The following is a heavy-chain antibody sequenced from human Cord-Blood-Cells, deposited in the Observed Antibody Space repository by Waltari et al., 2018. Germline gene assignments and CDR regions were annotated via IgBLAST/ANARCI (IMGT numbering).Heavy chain of an antibody. CDR1: GFTLSSYG. Sequence: VQLVESGGGVVQHGGSRRLSCAASGFTLSSYGVHWFRQAPAKGLEWVAVIWYDGSNKYYADSVKGRFTISRDNSKNTLYLQMNSLRVEDTAVYYCARGNDYGDYWGQGTLVTVSS. J-gene: IGHJ4*02. V-gene: IGHV3-33*01. CDR2: IWYDGSNK. CDR3: ARGNDYGDY.